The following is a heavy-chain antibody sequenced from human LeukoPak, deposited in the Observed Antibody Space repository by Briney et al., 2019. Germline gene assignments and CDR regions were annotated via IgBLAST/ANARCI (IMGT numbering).Heavy chain of an antibody. Sequence: GASVKVSCKASGGTFSSYAISWVRQAPGQGLEWMGRIIPILGIANYAQKFQGRVTITADKSTSTAYMELSSLRSEDTAVYYCARAYDSSGYYSAEYFQHWGQGTLVTVSS. D-gene: IGHD3-22*01. J-gene: IGHJ1*01. CDR1: GGTFSSYA. CDR3: ARAYDSSGYYSAEYFQH. V-gene: IGHV1-69*04. CDR2: IIPILGIA.